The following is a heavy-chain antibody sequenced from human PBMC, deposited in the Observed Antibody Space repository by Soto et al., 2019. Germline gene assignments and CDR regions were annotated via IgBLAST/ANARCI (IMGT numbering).Heavy chain of an antibody. D-gene: IGHD1-1*01. V-gene: IGHV3-30-3*01. J-gene: IGHJ4*02. Sequence: GGSLRLSCAASGFTFSSTAMHWVRQSPCKWLEWVAVISHDGSNKYNADSVKGRFTISRDNSKNTLFLQMNSLRAEDTAVYYCARDEGTGRPLDYWGQGTPVTV. CDR3: ARDEGTGRPLDY. CDR2: ISHDGSNK. CDR1: GFTFSSTA.